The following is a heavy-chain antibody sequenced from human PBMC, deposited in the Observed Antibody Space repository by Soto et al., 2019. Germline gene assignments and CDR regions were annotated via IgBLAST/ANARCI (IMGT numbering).Heavy chain of an antibody. Sequence: QVQLVESGGGVVQPGTSLRLSCAASGFTFSNYGMHWVRQAPGKGLEWVVVIWNDGSKTVHADSVKGRLTISRDNSGNTLYLQMNNLRAEDTALYYCARDDDRNDNAFDMWGQGTMVTVSP. CDR3: ARDDDRNDNAFDM. CDR1: GFTFSNYG. D-gene: IGHD1-1*01. V-gene: IGHV3-33*01. J-gene: IGHJ3*02. CDR2: IWNDGSKT.